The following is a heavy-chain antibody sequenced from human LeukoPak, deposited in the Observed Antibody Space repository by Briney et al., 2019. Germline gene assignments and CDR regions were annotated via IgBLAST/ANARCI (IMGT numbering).Heavy chain of an antibody. Sequence: SETLSLTCAVYGGSFSGYYWSWIRQPPGKGLKWIGEINHRGSTNYNPSLKSRVTISVDTSKNQFSPKLSSVTAADTAVYYCAITYYYDSSGYYPDYWGQGTLVTVSS. V-gene: IGHV4-34*01. CDR3: AITYYYDSSGYYPDY. CDR1: GGSFSGYY. D-gene: IGHD3-22*01. J-gene: IGHJ4*02. CDR2: INHRGST.